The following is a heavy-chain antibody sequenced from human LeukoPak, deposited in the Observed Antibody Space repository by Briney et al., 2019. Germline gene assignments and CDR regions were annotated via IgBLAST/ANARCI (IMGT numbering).Heavy chain of an antibody. D-gene: IGHD1-26*01. J-gene: IGHJ4*02. Sequence: SETLSLTCTVSGGSISSYYWSWIRQPPGKGLEWIGYIYYSGSTNYNPSLKSRVTISVYLSKNQFSLKLSSVTAADTAVYYCARAADVTYSGSYYLDYWGQGTLVTVSS. CDR1: GGSISSYY. CDR3: ARAADVTYSGSYYLDY. CDR2: IYYSGST. V-gene: IGHV4-59*01.